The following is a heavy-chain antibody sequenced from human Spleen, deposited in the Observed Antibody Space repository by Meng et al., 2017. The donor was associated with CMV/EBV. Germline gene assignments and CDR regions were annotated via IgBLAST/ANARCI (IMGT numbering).Heavy chain of an antibody. Sequence: KVSCKDSGYSFTSYWIGWVRQMPGKGLEWMGIIYPDDSDTKYSPSFQGQVTISADKSISTAYLQWSSLKASDTAMYYCARTYYFDYWGQGTLVTVSS. CDR2: IYPDDSDT. CDR1: GYSFTSYW. CDR3: ARTYYFDY. J-gene: IGHJ4*02. V-gene: IGHV5-51*01.